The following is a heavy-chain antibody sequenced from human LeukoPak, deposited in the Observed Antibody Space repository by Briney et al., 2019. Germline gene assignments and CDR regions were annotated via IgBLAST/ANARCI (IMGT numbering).Heavy chain of an antibody. J-gene: IGHJ4*02. V-gene: IGHV3-30-3*01. CDR1: GFTFSSYA. CDR2: ISYDGSNK. CDR3: AMGTLDY. D-gene: IGHD4-23*01. Sequence: GGSLRLSCAASGFTFSSYAMHWVRQAPGKGLEWVAVISYDGSNKYYADSVKGRFTISRDNSKNTLYLQMNSLRAEDTAVYYCAMGTLDYWGQGTLVTVSS.